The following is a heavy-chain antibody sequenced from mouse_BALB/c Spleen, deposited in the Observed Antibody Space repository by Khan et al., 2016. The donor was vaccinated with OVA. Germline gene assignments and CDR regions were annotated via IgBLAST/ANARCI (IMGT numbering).Heavy chain of an antibody. J-gene: IGHJ2*01. CDR2: ISYSGRT. CDR1: GYSITSDYA. D-gene: IGHD1-1*01. CDR3: ARSGAITTVVATGFDY. Sequence: EVQLQESGPGLVKPSQSLSLTCTVTGYSITSDYAWNWIRQFPGNKLEWMGYISYSGRTSYNPSLKSRTSITRDTSKNQFFMQVTSVTTEDTATYYCARSGAITTVVATGFDYWGQGTTLTVSS. V-gene: IGHV3-2*02.